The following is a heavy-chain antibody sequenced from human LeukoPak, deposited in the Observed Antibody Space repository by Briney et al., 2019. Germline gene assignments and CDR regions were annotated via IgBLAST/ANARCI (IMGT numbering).Heavy chain of an antibody. J-gene: IGHJ4*02. CDR3: ADLARPLDY. D-gene: IGHD6-6*01. CDR1: GFTFSSYG. Sequence: GGSLRLSCVASGFTFSSYGMHWVRQAPGKGLEWVAFIRYDGSNEYVDSVKGRFTISRDNSKNTLYLQMNSLKPEDTAVYYCADLARPLDYWGQGALVTVSS. V-gene: IGHV3-30*02. CDR2: IRYDGSNE.